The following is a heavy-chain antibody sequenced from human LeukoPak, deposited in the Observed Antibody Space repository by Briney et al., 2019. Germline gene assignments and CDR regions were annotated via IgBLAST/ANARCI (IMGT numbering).Heavy chain of an antibody. CDR1: GFSVSSNY. V-gene: IGHV3-53*01. D-gene: IGHD2-2*01. CDR2: IYSGGRI. J-gene: IGHJ6*02. Sequence: PGGSLRLSCAASGFSVSSNYMSWVRQAPGKGLEWVSVIYSGGRIYYADSVKGRFTTSRDTSKNTLYLQMNSLRAEDTAVYYCARDPDGYCSSTSCPRYGMDAWGQGTTVTVSS. CDR3: ARDPDGYCSSTSCPRYGMDA.